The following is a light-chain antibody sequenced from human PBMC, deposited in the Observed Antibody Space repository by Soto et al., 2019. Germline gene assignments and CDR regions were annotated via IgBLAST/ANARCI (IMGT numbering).Light chain of an antibody. V-gene: IGKV1-5*01. CDR2: HAS. Sequence: DIQMTQAPSTLSASVGDRITITCRASESVGAWLAWYQQEPGRAPKALIYHASTLESGVPSRFSGSGSGTDFTLTISSLQPDDFATYYCQHYNNYPLTFGGGTKVDIK. CDR1: ESVGAW. CDR3: QHYNNYPLT. J-gene: IGKJ4*01.